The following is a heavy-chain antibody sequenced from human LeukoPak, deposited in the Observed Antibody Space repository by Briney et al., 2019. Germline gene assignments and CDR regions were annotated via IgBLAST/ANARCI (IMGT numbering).Heavy chain of an antibody. D-gene: IGHD5-18*01. J-gene: IGHJ4*02. V-gene: IGHV1-69*04. Sequence: SVKVSCKSSGGIFSSYAISWVRQAPGQGLEWMGRIIPILGIANYAQKFQGRVTITADKSTSTAYMELSSLRSEDTAVYYCASDVDTAKGLYFDYWGQGTLVTVSS. CDR2: IIPILGIA. CDR1: GGIFSSYA. CDR3: ASDVDTAKGLYFDY.